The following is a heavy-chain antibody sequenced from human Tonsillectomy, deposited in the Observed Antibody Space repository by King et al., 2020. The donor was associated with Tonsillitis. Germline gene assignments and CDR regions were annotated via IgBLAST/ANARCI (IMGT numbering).Heavy chain of an antibody. CDR2: ISGGGGKT. V-gene: IGHV3-64*01. Sequence: VQLVESGGGLVQPGGSLRLSCVVSGFTFSSYAMHWVRQAPGKGLEYVSAISGGGGKTYYANSVKGRFTISRENSKNTLYLQMGSLRAEDMGVYYCARDLGVATLAYFDYWGQGTLVTVSS. J-gene: IGHJ4*02. D-gene: IGHD2-15*01. CDR3: ARDLGVATLAYFDY. CDR1: GFTFSSYA.